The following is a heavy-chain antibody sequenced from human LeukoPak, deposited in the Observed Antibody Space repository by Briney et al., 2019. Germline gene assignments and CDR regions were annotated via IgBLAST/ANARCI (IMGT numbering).Heavy chain of an antibody. CDR1: GFTFSRYS. J-gene: IGHJ4*02. CDR2: ISSSSIYT. Sequence: GGSLRLSCAASGFTFSRYSMNWVRQAPGKGLEWVASISSSSIYTYYADSVKGRFTISRDNAKNSLYLQMNSLRAEDTAVYYCARVAINDYGDYFDYWGQGTLVTVSS. V-gene: IGHV3-21*01. D-gene: IGHD4-17*01. CDR3: ARVAINDYGDYFDY.